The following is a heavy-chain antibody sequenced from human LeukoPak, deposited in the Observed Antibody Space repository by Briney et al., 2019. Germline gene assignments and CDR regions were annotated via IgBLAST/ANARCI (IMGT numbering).Heavy chain of an antibody. D-gene: IGHD4/OR15-4a*01. J-gene: IGHJ3*02. CDR2: IRCDGTNK. CDR1: GFTFSSYG. V-gene: IGHV3-30*02. CDR3: SAPPCDYEAGSLDAFNI. Sequence: PGGSLRLSCTASGFTFSSYGMSWVRQAPGKGLEWVAFIRCDGTNKYYADSVKGRFTISRDNSKNTLYLQIICLSAEDTARYYCSAPPCDYEAGSLDAFNIWGQGTMVTVSS.